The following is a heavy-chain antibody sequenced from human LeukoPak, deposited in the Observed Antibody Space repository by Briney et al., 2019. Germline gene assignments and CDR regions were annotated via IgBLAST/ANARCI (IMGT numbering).Heavy chain of an antibody. CDR2: ISSSGSTI. CDR1: GFTFSDYY. D-gene: IGHD2-2*02. CDR3: ARDGWDIVVVPAAIPVNYMDV. V-gene: IGHV3-11*04. J-gene: IGHJ6*03. Sequence: GGSLRLSCAASGFTFSDYYMSWIRQAPGKGLEWVSYISSSGSTIYYADSVKGRFTISRDNAKNSLYLQMNSLRAEDTAVYYCARDGWDIVVVPAAIPVNYMDVWGKGTTVTVSS.